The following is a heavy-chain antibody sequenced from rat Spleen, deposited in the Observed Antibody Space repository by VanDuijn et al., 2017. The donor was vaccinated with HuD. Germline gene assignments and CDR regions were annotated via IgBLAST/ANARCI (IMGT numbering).Heavy chain of an antibody. CDR1: GFTFSNYW. J-gene: IGHJ3*01. CDR3: TSHASYSTYSPFVY. Sequence: EVQLVETGGGLVQPGRSLKLSCAASGFTFSNYWMYWIRQAPGKGLEWVSSIKTDGSNTHYRDSVKGRFTISRENAKRTLFLQMDSLRSEDTATYYCTSHASYSTYSPFVYWGQGTLVTVSS. V-gene: IGHV5-58*01. D-gene: IGHD1-2*01. CDR2: IKTDGSNT.